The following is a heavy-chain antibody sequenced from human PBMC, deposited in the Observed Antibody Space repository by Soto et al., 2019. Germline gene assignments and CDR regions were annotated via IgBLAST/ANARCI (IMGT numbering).Heavy chain of an antibody. J-gene: IGHJ4*02. Sequence: GSLRLLCSASGFIFKDYYMSWIRQAPGKGLEWLSDISGSSGSKKYADAGKGRFTISRDNAKKSLYLEMHSLRAEDKAMYYCARYAAEVTTFFDQWGQGTQVTVSS. CDR2: ISGSSGSK. CDR3: ARYAAEVTTFFDQ. D-gene: IGHD4-17*01. CDR1: GFIFKDYY. V-gene: IGHV3-11*06.